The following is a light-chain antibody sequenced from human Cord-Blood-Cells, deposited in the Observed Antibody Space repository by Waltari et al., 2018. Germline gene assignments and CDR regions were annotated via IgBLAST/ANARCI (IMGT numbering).Light chain of an antibody. CDR2: AAS. Sequence: DIQMTQSPSSLSALVGDRVTITCRASQSISSYLNWYQQKPGKAPKLLIYAASSLQSGVPSRFSGSGSGTDFTLTISSLQPEDFATYYCQQSYSTPFTFGPGTKVDI. CDR3: QQSYSTPFT. CDR1: QSISSY. V-gene: IGKV1-39*01. J-gene: IGKJ3*01.